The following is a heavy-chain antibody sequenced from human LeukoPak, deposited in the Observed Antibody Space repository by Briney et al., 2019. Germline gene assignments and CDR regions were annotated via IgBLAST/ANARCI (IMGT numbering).Heavy chain of an antibody. CDR2: IYYSGST. CDR3: ARDTRSRWFDY. D-gene: IGHD4-23*01. V-gene: IGHV4-59*01. Sequence: SETLSLTCTVSGGSISSYYWSWIRQPPGKGLEWIGYIYYSGSTNYNPSLKSRVTISVDTSKNQFSLKLSPVTAADTAVYYCARDTRSRWFDYWGQGTLVTVSS. CDR1: GGSISSYY. J-gene: IGHJ4*02.